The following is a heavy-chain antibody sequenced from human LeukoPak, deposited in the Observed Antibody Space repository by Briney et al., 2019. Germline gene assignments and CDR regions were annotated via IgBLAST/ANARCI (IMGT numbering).Heavy chain of an antibody. CDR1: GYTFTSYY. J-gene: IGHJ3*02. D-gene: IGHD2-21*02. Sequence: ASVKVSCKASGYTFTSYYMHWVRQAPGQGLEWMGIINPSGDSTSYAQKFQGRVTMTRDTSTSTVYMELSSLRSEDTAVYYCASPVRRLNSEAYCGGDCYSGAFDIWGQGTMVTVSS. V-gene: IGHV1-46*01. CDR2: INPSGDST. CDR3: ASPVRRLNSEAYCGGDCYSGAFDI.